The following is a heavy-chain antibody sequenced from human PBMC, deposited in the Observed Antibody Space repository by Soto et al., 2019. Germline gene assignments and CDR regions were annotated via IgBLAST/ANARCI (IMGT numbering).Heavy chain of an antibody. J-gene: IGHJ6*02. CDR3: ARDSKVVPAARKNYYYYYGMDV. D-gene: IGHD2-2*01. Sequence: GGSLRLSCAASGFTFSSYAMHWVRQAPGKGLEWVAVISYDGSNKYYADSVKGRFTISRDNSKNTLYLQMNSLRAEDTAVYYCARDSKVVPAARKNYYYYYGMDVWGQGTTVTVSS. CDR1: GFTFSSYA. V-gene: IGHV3-30-3*01. CDR2: ISYDGSNK.